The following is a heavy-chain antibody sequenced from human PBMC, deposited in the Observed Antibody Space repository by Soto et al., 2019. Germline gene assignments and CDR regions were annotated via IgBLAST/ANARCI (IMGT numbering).Heavy chain of an antibody. CDR2: ISGSGGST. V-gene: IGHV3-23*01. CDR1: GFTFSSYA. J-gene: IGHJ4*02. Sequence: GGSLRLSCAASGFTFSSYAMSWVRQAPGKGLEWVSAISGSGGSTYYADSVKGRFTISRDNSKNTLNLQMNSLRAEDTAVYYCATGLKSIRFLEWLADYWGQGTLVTVSS. CDR3: ATGLKSIRFLEWLADY. D-gene: IGHD3-3*01.